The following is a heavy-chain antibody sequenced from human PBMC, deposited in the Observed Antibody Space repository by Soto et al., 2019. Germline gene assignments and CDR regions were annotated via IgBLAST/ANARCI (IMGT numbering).Heavy chain of an antibody. V-gene: IGHV4-59*12. CDR2: IYYSGST. J-gene: IGHJ6*02. Sequence: QVQLQESGPGLVKPSETLSLTCTVSGGSISSYYWSWIRQPPGKGLEWIGYIYYSGSTNYNPSLKSRVTISVDTSKNQFALKLSSVTAADTAVYYCARDQGEWELEGRAVWGHGTTVTVSS. CDR3: ARDQGEWELEGRAV. D-gene: IGHD1-26*01. CDR1: GGSISSYY.